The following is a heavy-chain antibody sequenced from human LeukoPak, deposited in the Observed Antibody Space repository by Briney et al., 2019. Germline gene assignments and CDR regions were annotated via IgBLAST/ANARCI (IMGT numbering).Heavy chain of an antibody. Sequence: PSETLSLTCAVYGGSFSGYYWSWIRQPPGKGLEWIGYIYYSGSTNYNPSLKSRVTISVDTSKNQFSLKLSSVTAADTAVYYCARADSGSYSLYFDYWGQGTLVTVSS. V-gene: IGHV4-59*01. CDR2: IYYSGST. D-gene: IGHD1-26*01. CDR3: ARADSGSYSLYFDY. CDR1: GGSFSGYY. J-gene: IGHJ4*02.